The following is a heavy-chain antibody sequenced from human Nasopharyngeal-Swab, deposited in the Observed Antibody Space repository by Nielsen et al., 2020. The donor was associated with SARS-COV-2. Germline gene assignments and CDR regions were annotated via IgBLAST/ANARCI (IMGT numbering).Heavy chain of an antibody. D-gene: IGHD1-26*01. V-gene: IGHV3-23*01. CDR1: GFTFSSYA. CDR3: AKVAVGATGEFDY. CDR2: ISGSGGST. Sequence: ETLSLTCAASGFTFSSYAMSWVRQAPGKGLEWVSAISGSGGSTYYADSVKGRFTISRDNSKNTLYLQMNSLRAEDTAVYYCAKVAVGATGEFDYWGQGTLVTVSS. J-gene: IGHJ4*02.